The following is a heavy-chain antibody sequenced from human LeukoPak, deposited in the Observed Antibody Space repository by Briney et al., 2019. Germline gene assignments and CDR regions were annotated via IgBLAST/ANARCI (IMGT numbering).Heavy chain of an antibody. CDR1: GFTFNTYW. J-gene: IGHJ4*02. V-gene: IGHV3-7*04. CDR2: IKEDGSEK. CDR3: VRGGFSLDY. Sequence: PGGSLRLSCAASGFTFNTYWMTWVRQAPGKGLEWVANIKEDGSEKYYVDSVKGRFTISRDNAKNSLHLQMNSLRAEDTALYYCVRGGFSLDYWGQGTLVTVSS.